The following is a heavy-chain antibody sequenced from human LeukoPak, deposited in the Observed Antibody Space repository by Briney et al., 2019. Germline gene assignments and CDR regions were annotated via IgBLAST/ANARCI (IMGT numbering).Heavy chain of an antibody. CDR1: GFTFSSYW. D-gene: IGHD4-23*01. CDR2: IKQDGSEK. V-gene: IGHV3-7*01. Sequence: HPGGSLRLSCAASGFTFSSYWMSWVRQAPGKGLEWVANIKQDGSEKYYVDSVKGRFTISRDNAKNSLFLQMDGLRVDDTAVYFCARDGRGGHNDFWGQGTLITVSS. J-gene: IGHJ4*02. CDR3: ARDGRGGHNDF.